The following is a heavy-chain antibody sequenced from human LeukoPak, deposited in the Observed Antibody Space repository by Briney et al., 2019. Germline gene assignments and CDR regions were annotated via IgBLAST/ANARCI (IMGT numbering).Heavy chain of an antibody. J-gene: IGHJ5*02. D-gene: IGHD4-17*01. CDR1: GASISRSTYS. Sequence: SETLSLTCSVSGASISRSTYSWGWIRQPPGKGLEWIGSVFHTGTAYYNPSLRSRVTISVDTSKNQFSLKLSFVTAADTAVYYCTKNDVGDYGTWGQGTLVIVSS. CDR3: TKNDVGDYGT. V-gene: IGHV4-39*01. CDR2: VFHTGTA.